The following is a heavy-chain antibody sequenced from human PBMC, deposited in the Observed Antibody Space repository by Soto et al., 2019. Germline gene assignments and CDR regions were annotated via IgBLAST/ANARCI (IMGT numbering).Heavy chain of an antibody. CDR2: IYHSGST. Sequence: SETLSLNCAVSGGSISSGGYSWSWIRQPPGKGLECIGYIYHSGSTYYNPSLKSRVTISVDRSKNQFSLKLSSVTAADTAVYYCARGPPLGYWGQGTLVTVSS. J-gene: IGHJ4*02. V-gene: IGHV4-30-2*01. CDR1: GGSISSGGYS. CDR3: ARGPPLGY.